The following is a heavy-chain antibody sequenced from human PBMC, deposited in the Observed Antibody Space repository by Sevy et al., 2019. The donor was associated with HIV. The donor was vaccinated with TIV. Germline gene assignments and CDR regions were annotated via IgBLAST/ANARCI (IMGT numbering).Heavy chain of an antibody. CDR3: ARDPLSTWFDASDI. J-gene: IGHJ3*02. CDR1: GFTFSSYS. V-gene: IGHV3-21*01. CDR2: IIGLSNYI. D-gene: IGHD3-10*01. Sequence: GGSLRLSCAASGFTFSSYSMNWVRQAPGKGLEWVSFIIGLSNYIYYADSVKGRFTISRDNAKNSVYLQMNILRAEDTALYYCARDPLSTWFDASDIWGQGTMVTVSS.